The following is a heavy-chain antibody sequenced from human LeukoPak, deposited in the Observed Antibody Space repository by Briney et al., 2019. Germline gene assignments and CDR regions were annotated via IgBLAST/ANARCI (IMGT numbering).Heavy chain of an antibody. CDR1: GGSISSSSYY. D-gene: IGHD2-2*01. Sequence: SETLSLTCTVSGGSISSSSYYWGWTRQPPGKGLEWIGSIYYSGCTYYNPSLKSRVTISVDTSKNQFSLKLSSVTAADTAVYYCVRHRSKYQLLLVWFDPWGQGTLVTVSS. V-gene: IGHV4-39*01. CDR3: VRHRSKYQLLLVWFDP. CDR2: IYYSGCT. J-gene: IGHJ5*02.